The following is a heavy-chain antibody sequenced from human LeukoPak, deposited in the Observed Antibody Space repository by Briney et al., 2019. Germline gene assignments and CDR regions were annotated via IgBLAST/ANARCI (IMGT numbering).Heavy chain of an antibody. V-gene: IGHV1-18*01. CDR1: GYTFTSYG. J-gene: IGHJ6*02. CDR2: ISAYNGNT. D-gene: IGHD2-2*02. Sequence: VASAKVSCTASGYTFTSYGISWVRQAPGQGLEWMGWISAYNGNTNYAQKLQGRVTMTTDTSTSTAYMELRSLRSDDTAVYYCARDRPIDTPFKPLPTYGMDVWGQGTTVTVSS. CDR3: ARDRPIDTPFKPLPTYGMDV.